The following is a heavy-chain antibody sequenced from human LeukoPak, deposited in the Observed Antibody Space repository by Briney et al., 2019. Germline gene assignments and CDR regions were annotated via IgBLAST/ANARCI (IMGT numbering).Heavy chain of an antibody. CDR2: TNLHGTTV. Sequence: RSGGSLRLSCAVSGLSFSNYWMHWVRQAPGKGLVWVARTNLHGTTVDYADSVKGRFTISRDNAKNTLFLQMNSLRAEDTAVYYCARGDSWSGPRGLDHWGQGTLVTVSS. J-gene: IGHJ4*02. CDR3: ARGDSWSGPRGLDH. CDR1: GLSFSNYW. D-gene: IGHD3-3*01. V-gene: IGHV3-74*01.